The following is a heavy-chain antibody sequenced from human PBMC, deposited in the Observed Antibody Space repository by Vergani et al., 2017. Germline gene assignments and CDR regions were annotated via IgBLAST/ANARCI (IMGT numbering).Heavy chain of an antibody. V-gene: IGHV3-48*03. CDR1: GFTFSSYE. CDR2: ISSSGSTI. J-gene: IGHJ6*02. Sequence: EVQLVESGGGLVQPGGSLRLSCAASGFTFSSYEMNWVRQAPGKGLEWVSYISSSGSTIYYADSVKGRFTISRDNAKNSLYLQMNSLRAEATAVYYWARERGITGTPGDYGMDVWGQGTTVTVSS. CDR3: ARERGITGTPGDYGMDV. D-gene: IGHD1/OR15-1a*01.